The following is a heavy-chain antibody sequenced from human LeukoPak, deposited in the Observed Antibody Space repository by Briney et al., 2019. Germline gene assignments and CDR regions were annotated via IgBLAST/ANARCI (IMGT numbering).Heavy chain of an antibody. CDR2: MSGNGGTT. Sequence: GGSLRLSCTASGFVSSSYAVCWVRQAPGQGLEWVSGMSGNGGTTYYADSVKGRFTISRDNSKNTLYLQMNNLRVEDTAVYYCARRDYYESSGYSPLFDYWGQGTLVTVSS. V-gene: IGHV3-23*01. D-gene: IGHD3-22*01. CDR3: ARRDYYESSGYSPLFDY. CDR1: GFVSSSYA. J-gene: IGHJ4*02.